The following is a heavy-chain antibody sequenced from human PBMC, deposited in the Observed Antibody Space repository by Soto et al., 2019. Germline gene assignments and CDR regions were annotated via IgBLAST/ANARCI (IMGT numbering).Heavy chain of an antibody. CDR1: GGTFSRYA. J-gene: IGHJ6*02. Sequence: VQLVQSGTEVKKPGSSVKVSCKSSGGTFSRYAFSWVRQAPAQGPEWMGGITPMYGTPIYAQKFHGKVTIIADRDTNTGYMEKSRRRSEETAVYYCARGDGGLGDNCKYYYYALDVWGHGSPVTV. CDR3: ARGDGGLGDNCKYYYYALDV. V-gene: IGHV1-69*14. CDR2: ITPMYGTP. D-gene: IGHD3-10*01.